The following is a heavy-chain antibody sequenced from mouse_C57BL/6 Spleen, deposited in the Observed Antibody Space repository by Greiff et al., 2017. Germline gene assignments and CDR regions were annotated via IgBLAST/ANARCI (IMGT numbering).Heavy chain of an antibody. D-gene: IGHD2-3*01. J-gene: IGHJ4*01. CDR1: GFTFSDYY. V-gene: IGHV5-12*01. Sequence: EVKLMESGGGLVQPGGSLKLSCAASGFTFSDYYMYWVRQTPEKRLEWVAYISNGGGSTYYPDTVKGRFTISRDNAKNTLYLQMSRLKSEDTAMYYCARNDGSLYAMDYWGQGTSVTVSS. CDR3: ARNDGSLYAMDY. CDR2: ISNGGGST.